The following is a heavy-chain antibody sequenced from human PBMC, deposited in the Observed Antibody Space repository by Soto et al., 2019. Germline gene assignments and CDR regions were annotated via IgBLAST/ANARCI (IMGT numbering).Heavy chain of an antibody. CDR1: GYTFTSYY. CDR3: ARVPRGSDTAMVTGRYSYGMDV. Sequence: QVQLVQSGAEVKKPGASVKVSCKASGYTFTSYYMHWVRQAPGQGLEWMGIINPSGGSTSYAQKFQGRVTMTRDTSTITVYMELSSLRSEDTAVYYCARVPRGSDTAMVTGRYSYGMDVWGQGTTVTVSS. V-gene: IGHV1-46*01. J-gene: IGHJ6*02. D-gene: IGHD5-18*01. CDR2: INPSGGST.